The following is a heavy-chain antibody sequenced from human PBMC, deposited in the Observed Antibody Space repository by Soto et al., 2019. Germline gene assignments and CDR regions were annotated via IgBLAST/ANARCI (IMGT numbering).Heavy chain of an antibody. J-gene: IGHJ6*02. V-gene: IGHV4-59*01. Sequence: PSETLSLTYTVSGGSISSYYWSWIRQPPGKGLEWIGYIYYSGSTNYNPSLKSRVTISVDTSKNQFSLKLSSVTAADTAVYYCARGGAPRWLQLEDYYYYGMDVWGQGTTVTVSS. CDR3: ARGGAPRWLQLEDYYYYGMDV. CDR1: GGSISSYY. D-gene: IGHD5-12*01. CDR2: IYYSGST.